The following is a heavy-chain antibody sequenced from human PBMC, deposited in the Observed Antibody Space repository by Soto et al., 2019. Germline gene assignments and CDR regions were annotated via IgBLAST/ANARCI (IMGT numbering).Heavy chain of an antibody. CDR2: ISYDGGNK. CDR1: GFTFSSYG. D-gene: IGHD3-22*01. V-gene: IGHV3-30*18. CDR3: AKGEYTSGYYHYYYGMDV. J-gene: IGHJ6*02. Sequence: PGGSLRLSCAASGFTFSSYGMHWVRQAPGKGLEWVAVISYDGGNKYYADSVKGRFTISRDNSKNTLYLHMNSLRAEDTAVYYCAKGEYTSGYYHYYYGMDVWGQGTTVTVSS.